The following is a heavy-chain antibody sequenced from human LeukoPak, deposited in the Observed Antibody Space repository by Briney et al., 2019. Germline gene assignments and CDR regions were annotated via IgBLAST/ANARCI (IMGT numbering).Heavy chain of an antibody. D-gene: IGHD6-19*01. CDR2: IYYSGST. Sequence: SETLSLTCTVSGGSISSYYWSWIRQPPGKGLEWIGYIYYSGSTNYNPSLKSRATISLDASKNQFSLQLSSVTAADTAVYYCARGGLVLGYYYMDVWGKGTTVIVSS. J-gene: IGHJ6*03. CDR1: GGSISSYY. CDR3: ARGGLVLGYYYMDV. V-gene: IGHV4-59*01.